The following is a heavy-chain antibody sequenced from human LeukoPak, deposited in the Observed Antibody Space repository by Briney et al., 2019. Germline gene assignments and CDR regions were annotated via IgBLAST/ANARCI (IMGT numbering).Heavy chain of an antibody. Sequence: GASVKVSCKASGYTFTGYYMHWVRQAPGQGLEWMGRINPNSGGTNYAQKFQGRVTMTRDTSISTAYMELSRLRSDDTAVYYCARGEPRYYYDSSGSYYLDYWGQGTLVTVSS. CDR3: ARGEPRYYYDSSGSYYLDY. CDR1: GYTFTGYY. J-gene: IGHJ4*02. V-gene: IGHV1-2*06. D-gene: IGHD3-22*01. CDR2: INPNSGGT.